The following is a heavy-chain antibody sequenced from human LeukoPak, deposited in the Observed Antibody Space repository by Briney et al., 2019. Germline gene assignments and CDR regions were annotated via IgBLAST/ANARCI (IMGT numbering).Heavy chain of an antibody. Sequence: SETLSLTCAVYGGSFSGYYWSWIRQPPGKGLEWIGEINHSGSTNYNPSLKSRVTISVDTSKNQFFLKLSSVTAADTAVYYCARDLDYYDSSGYYYFDYWGQGTLVTVSS. D-gene: IGHD3-22*01. CDR1: GGSFSGYY. V-gene: IGHV4-34*01. CDR2: INHSGST. CDR3: ARDLDYYDSSGYYYFDY. J-gene: IGHJ4*02.